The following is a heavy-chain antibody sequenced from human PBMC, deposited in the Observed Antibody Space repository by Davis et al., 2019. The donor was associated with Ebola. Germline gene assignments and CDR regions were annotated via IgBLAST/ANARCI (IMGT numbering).Heavy chain of an antibody. Sequence: GGSLRLSCAASGFTFSGSAMHWVRQASGKGLEWVGRIRSKANSYATAYAASVKGRFTISRDDSKNTAYLQMNSLKTEDTAVYYCTRDSSGWYWFGYGMDVWGQGTTVTISS. CDR1: GFTFSGSA. CDR2: IRSKANSYAT. V-gene: IGHV3-73*01. D-gene: IGHD6-19*01. J-gene: IGHJ6*02. CDR3: TRDSSGWYWFGYGMDV.